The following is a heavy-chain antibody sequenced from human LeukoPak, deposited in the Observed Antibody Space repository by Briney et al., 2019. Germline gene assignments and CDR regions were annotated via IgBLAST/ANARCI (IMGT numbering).Heavy chain of an antibody. D-gene: IGHD3-10*01. V-gene: IGHV1-18*01. CDR3: ARVPTLWFGELSLDY. CDR1: GYTFTSYG. J-gene: IGHJ4*02. Sequence: ASVKVSCKASGYTFTSYGISWVRQAPGQGLEWMGWISAYNGNTNYAQKLQGRVTMTTDTSTSTAYMELRSLRSDDTAVYYCARVPTLWFGELSLDYWGQGTLVTVSS. CDR2: ISAYNGNT.